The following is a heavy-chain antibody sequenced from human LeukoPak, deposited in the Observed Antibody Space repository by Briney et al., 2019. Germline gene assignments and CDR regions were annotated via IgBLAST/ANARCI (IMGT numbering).Heavy chain of an antibody. Sequence: PSGTLSLTCAVSGASISSGDWWSWVRQPPGKGLVWIGEIHHSGTSIYNPSLTSRVTISADKSKNQFSLKLSFVTAADTAVYYCARKSIGYCSSTSCYTPYYYYYMDVWGKGTTVTVSS. CDR1: GASISSGDW. J-gene: IGHJ6*03. CDR2: IHHSGTS. CDR3: ARKSIGYCSSTSCYTPYYYYYMDV. V-gene: IGHV4-4*02. D-gene: IGHD2-2*02.